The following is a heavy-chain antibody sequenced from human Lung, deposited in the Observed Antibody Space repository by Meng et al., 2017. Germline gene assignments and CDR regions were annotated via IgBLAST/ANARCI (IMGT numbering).Heavy chain of an antibody. V-gene: IGHV3-74*01. J-gene: IGHJ4*02. CDR2: INTYGGST. CDR3: AAAWELLPPGY. Sequence: WVRQPPGKGPVWVSCINTYGGSTSYADSVKGRFTVSRDNAKNTLYLQMNSLRAEDTAVYYCAAAWELLPPGYWGQGTPVTVSS. D-gene: IGHD1-26*01.